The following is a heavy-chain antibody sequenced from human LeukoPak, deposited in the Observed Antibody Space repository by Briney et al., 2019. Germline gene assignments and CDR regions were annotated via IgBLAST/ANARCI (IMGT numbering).Heavy chain of an antibody. J-gene: IGHJ3*02. CDR1: GFTFSSYG. CDR2: IKQDGSEK. V-gene: IGHV3-7*01. Sequence: GGSLRLSCAASGFTFSSYGMSWVRQAPGKGLEWVANIKQDGSEKYYVDSVKGRFTISRDNAKNSLYLQMNSLRAEDTAVYYCARRSVLGAFDIWGQGTMVTVSS. D-gene: IGHD2-8*01. CDR3: ARRSVLGAFDI.